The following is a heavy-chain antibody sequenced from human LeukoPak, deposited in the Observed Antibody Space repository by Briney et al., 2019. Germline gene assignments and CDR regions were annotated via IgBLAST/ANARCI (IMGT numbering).Heavy chain of an antibody. V-gene: IGHV3-23*01. CDR2: ISGSGGST. CDR1: GFTFSSYA. Sequence: GGSLRLSCAASGFTFSSYAMSWVRQAPGKGLEWVSAISGSGGSTYYAESVKGRFTISRDNSKNTLYLQMNSLRAEDTAVYYCAKDLTSVAGTNWFDPWGQGTLVIVSS. CDR3: AKDLTSVAGTNWFDP. J-gene: IGHJ5*02. D-gene: IGHD6-19*01.